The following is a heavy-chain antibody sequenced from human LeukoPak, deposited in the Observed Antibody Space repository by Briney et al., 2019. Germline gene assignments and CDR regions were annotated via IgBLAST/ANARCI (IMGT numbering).Heavy chain of an antibody. CDR2: ISSNGGST. CDR1: GFTFSSYA. CDR3: AREETEGDFDY. J-gene: IGHJ4*02. V-gene: IGHV3-64*01. Sequence: PGGSLRLSCAASGFTFSSYAMHWVRQAPGKGLEYVSAISSNGGSTYYANSVKGRFTISRDNSKNTLYLQMGSLRAEDMAVYYCAREETEGDFDYWGQGTLVSVSS.